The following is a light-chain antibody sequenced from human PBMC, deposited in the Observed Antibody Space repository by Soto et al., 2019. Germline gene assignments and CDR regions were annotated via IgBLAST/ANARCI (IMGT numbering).Light chain of an antibody. J-gene: IGKJ1*01. Sequence: DIQMTQSPSTLSASVGDRITITCRASQSIGNRLAWYQQKPGKAPKVLIYDASTLESGVPSRFSGSGSGTDFTLTINSLQPEDFATYYCQHYNSYSEAFGQGTKVDIK. CDR2: DAS. CDR3: QHYNSYSEA. CDR1: QSIGNR. V-gene: IGKV1-5*01.